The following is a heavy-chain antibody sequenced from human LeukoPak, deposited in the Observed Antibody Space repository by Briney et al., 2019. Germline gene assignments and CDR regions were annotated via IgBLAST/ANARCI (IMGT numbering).Heavy chain of an antibody. J-gene: IGHJ6*03. Sequence: GGSLRLSCAASGFTFSSYAMSWVRQAPGKGLEWVSAISGSGGSTYYADSVKGRFTISRDNSKNTLYLQMNILRAEDTAVYYCAKGEMVPRVIIGYYYYLDVWGKGTTVTVSS. CDR3: AKGEMVPRVIIGYYYYLDV. V-gene: IGHV3-23*01. CDR2: ISGSGGST. D-gene: IGHD3-10*01. CDR1: GFTFSSYA.